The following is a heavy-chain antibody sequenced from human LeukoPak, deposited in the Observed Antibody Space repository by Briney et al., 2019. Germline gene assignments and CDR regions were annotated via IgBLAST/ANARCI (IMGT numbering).Heavy chain of an antibody. J-gene: IGHJ4*02. Sequence: SETLPLTCTVSGGSISSYYWSWIRQPPGKGLEWIGYIYYSGSTNYNPSLKSRVTISVDTSKNQFSLKLSSVTAADTAVYYCAKAPRVVAASSYFDYWGQGTLVTVSS. D-gene: IGHD2-15*01. CDR3: AKAPRVVAASSYFDY. CDR2: IYYSGST. CDR1: GGSISSYY. V-gene: IGHV4-59*01.